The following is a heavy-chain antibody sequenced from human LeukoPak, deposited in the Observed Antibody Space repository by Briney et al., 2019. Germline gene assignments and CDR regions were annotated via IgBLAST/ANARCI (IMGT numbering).Heavy chain of an antibody. V-gene: IGHV3-30-3*01. CDR2: ISYDGSNK. CDR1: GFTFSSYA. J-gene: IGHJ4*02. Sequence: GGSLRLSCAASGFTFSSYAMHWVRQAPGKGLEWVAVISYDGSNKYYADSVKGRFTISRDNSKNTLYLQMNSLRAEDTAVYYCARDKPNDYSNYFDYWGQGTLVTVSS. D-gene: IGHD4-11*01. CDR3: ARDKPNDYSNYFDY.